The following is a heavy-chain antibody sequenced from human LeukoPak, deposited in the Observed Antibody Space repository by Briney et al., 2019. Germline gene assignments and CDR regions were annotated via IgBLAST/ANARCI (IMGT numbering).Heavy chain of an antibody. CDR3: ARDQWGPDV. D-gene: IGHD2-8*01. V-gene: IGHV3-7*03. J-gene: IGHJ6*04. CDR2: IKQDGSEK. Sequence: GGSLRLSCAVSGFTLSPYWMIWVRQAPGKGLEWVANIKQDGSEKYYVDSVKGRFTISRDNAKNSLYLQMNSLRVEDTAVYYCARDQWGPDVWGKGTTVTVSS. CDR1: GFTLSPYW.